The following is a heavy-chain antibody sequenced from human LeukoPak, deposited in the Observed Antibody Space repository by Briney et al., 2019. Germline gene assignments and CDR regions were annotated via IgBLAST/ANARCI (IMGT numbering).Heavy chain of an antibody. J-gene: IGHJ4*02. Sequence: GGSLRLSCAASGFIVSSNFMSWVRQAPGKGLEWVSIIYSGGTTYYADSVKGRFTISRDNSKNTLYLQMNSLRAEDTAVYYCARGWGYDYWSGPNSAYFDYWGQGTLVTVSS. CDR2: IYSGGTT. CDR1: GFIVSSNF. V-gene: IGHV3-53*01. D-gene: IGHD3-3*01. CDR3: ARGWGYDYWSGPNSAYFDY.